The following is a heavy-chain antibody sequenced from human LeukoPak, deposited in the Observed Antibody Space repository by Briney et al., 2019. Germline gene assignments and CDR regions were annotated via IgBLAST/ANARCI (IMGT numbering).Heavy chain of an antibody. CDR2: INHSGST. J-gene: IGHJ4*02. Sequence: SETLSLTCAVYGESFSGYYWSWIRQPPGKGLEWIGEINHSGSTNYNPSLKSRVTISVDTSKNQFSLKLSSVTAADTAVYYCARPPYDFWSAYLEYYFDYWGQRTLVTVS. V-gene: IGHV4-34*01. D-gene: IGHD3-3*01. CDR1: GESFSGYY. CDR3: ARPPYDFWSAYLEYYFDY.